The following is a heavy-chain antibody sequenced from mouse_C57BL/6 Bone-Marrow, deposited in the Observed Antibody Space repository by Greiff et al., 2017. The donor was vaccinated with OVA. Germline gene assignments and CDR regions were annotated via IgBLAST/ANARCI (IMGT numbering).Heavy chain of an antibody. J-gene: IGHJ4*01. Sequence: VQLKQPGAELVRPGTSVKLSCKASGYTFTSYWMHWVKQRPGQGLEWIGVIDPSDSYTNYNQTFKGKATLTVDTSSSTAYMQLSSLTSEDSAVYYCARLPGYYAMDYWGQGTSVTVSS. CDR3: ARLPGYYAMDY. CDR2: IDPSDSYT. CDR1: GYTFTSYW. V-gene: IGHV1-59*01.